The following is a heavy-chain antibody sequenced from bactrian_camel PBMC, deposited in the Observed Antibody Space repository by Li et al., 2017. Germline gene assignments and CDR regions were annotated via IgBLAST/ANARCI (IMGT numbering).Heavy chain of an antibody. CDR3: AAAEHRTGGYLSQYIN. V-gene: IGHV3S1*01. CDR1: GYNSRTYC. Sequence: QVQLVESGGGSVQVGGSLRLSCSRSGYNSRTYCMGWFRQTPGKGREAVASITSDGRTSYVNAVKGRFTITLDSAKNTLFLQMNNLKAEDTAMYYCAAAEHRTGGYLSQYINWGQGTQVTVS. J-gene: IGHJ4*01. CDR2: SITSDGRT. D-gene: IGHD7*01.